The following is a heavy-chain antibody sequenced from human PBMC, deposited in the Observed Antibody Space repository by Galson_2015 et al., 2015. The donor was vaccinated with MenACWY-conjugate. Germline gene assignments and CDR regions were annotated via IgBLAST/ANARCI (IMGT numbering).Heavy chain of an antibody. CDR1: GYTFIYYA. CDR2: INGGNGNT. D-gene: IGHD3-22*01. Sequence: SVKVSCKASGYTFIYYAMHWVRQAPGQSLEWMGWINGGNGNTKYSQKFQGRVTITRDTSASTAYMELSRLRSEDTAVYYCARSAPNYYDSSGNPNEGMISFDIWGQGTMVPVSS. V-gene: IGHV1-3*01. CDR3: ARSAPNYYDSSGNPNEGMISFDI. J-gene: IGHJ3*02.